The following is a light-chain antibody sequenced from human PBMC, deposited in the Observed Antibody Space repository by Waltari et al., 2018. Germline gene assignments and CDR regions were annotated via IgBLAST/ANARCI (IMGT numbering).Light chain of an antibody. CDR2: AGS. CDR1: QSVTSSF. CDR3: HQYGSFPAT. J-gene: IGKJ4*01. Sequence: EIVLTQSPGTLSLSPGERVTLSCRASQSVTSSFLVWYQQKPGQAPRLLIYAGSTRATGIPDRFSGSGPATDFTLTISRLEPEDFAVYYCHQYGSFPATFGGGTKVEIK. V-gene: IGKV3-20*01.